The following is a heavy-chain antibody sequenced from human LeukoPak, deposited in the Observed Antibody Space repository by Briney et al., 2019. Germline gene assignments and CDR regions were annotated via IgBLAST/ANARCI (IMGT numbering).Heavy chain of an antibody. CDR1: GFTFSSYA. J-gene: IGHJ4*02. Sequence: PGGSLRLSCAASGFTFSSYAMSWVRQAPGKGLEWVSAISGSGGSTYYADSVKGRFTISRDNPKNTLYLQMNSLRAEDTAVYYCAKDPYGSGRSYFDYWGQGTLVTVSS. CDR3: AKDPYGSGRSYFDY. D-gene: IGHD3-10*01. CDR2: ISGSGGST. V-gene: IGHV3-23*01.